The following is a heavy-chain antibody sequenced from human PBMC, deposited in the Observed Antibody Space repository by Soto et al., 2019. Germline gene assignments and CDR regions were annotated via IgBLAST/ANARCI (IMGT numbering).Heavy chain of an antibody. CDR1: GYTFTSYY. Sequence: QVQLVQSGAEVKKPGASVKVSCKASGYTFTSYYMHWVRQAPGQGLEWMGIINPSGGSTSYAQKFQGRVTMTRDTSTSTVYMELSSLRSEDTAVYYCARAPFPQAYCGGDCYYGDYWGQGTLVTVSS. CDR2: INPSGGST. V-gene: IGHV1-46*01. CDR3: ARAPFPQAYCGGDCYYGDY. J-gene: IGHJ4*02. D-gene: IGHD2-21*02.